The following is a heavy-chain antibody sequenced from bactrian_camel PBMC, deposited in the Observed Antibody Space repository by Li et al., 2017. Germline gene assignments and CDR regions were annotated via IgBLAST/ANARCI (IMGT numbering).Heavy chain of an antibody. CDR1: GYTYNRYC. D-gene: IGHD2*01. Sequence: QVQLVESGGGSVQAGGSLRLSCTASGYTYNRYCMAWFRQAPGKEREGVAAVCYDGSSSYGDSVKGRFTVSRDNPKNTLYLQMNSLRPEDTAVYYCTTILHYTSADYKNYWGQGTQVTVS. CDR2: VCYDGSS. CDR3: TTILHYTSADYKNY. V-gene: IGHV3S55*01. J-gene: IGHJ4*01.